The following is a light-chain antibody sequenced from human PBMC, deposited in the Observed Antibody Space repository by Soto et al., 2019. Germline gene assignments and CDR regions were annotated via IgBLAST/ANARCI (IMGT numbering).Light chain of an antibody. Sequence: DIVMTQSPDSLAVSLGERSTINCNSSQSLFSSSTNKNYLAWYQQKPRQPPKLLIYWASTRESGVPDRFTGSGSGTDFTLTISSLQAEDVAVYYCQHYSTIPLTFGGGTKVDIK. V-gene: IGKV4-1*01. CDR3: QHYSTIPLT. CDR1: QSLFSSSTNKNY. J-gene: IGKJ4*01. CDR2: WAS.